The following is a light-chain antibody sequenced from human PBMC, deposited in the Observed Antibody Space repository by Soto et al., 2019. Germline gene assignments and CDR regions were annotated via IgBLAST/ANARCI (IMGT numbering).Light chain of an antibody. CDR2: GAS. CDR1: QSVSSSY. Sequence: EIVLTQSPGTLSLSPGERATLSCRASQSVSSSYLAWYQQKPGQAPRLLIYGASSRATGIPDRFSGSGSGTDFTLTISRLEPEDFPVYYCQQYGSSPPYTFGHGTKLAIK. V-gene: IGKV3-20*01. J-gene: IGKJ2*01. CDR3: QQYGSSPPYT.